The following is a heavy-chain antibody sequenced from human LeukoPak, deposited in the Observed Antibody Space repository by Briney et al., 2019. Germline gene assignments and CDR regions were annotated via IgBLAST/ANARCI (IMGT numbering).Heavy chain of an antibody. V-gene: IGHV4-59*08. Sequence: PSETLSLTCTVSGRSISRYYWSWIRQPPGKGLEWIGYIYYSGSTNYNPSLKSRVTISVDTSKNQFSLKLSSVTAADTAVYYCARRASSGYYYIDYWGQGTLVTISS. CDR3: ARRASSGYYYIDY. J-gene: IGHJ4*02. D-gene: IGHD3-22*01. CDR2: IYYSGST. CDR1: GRSISRYY.